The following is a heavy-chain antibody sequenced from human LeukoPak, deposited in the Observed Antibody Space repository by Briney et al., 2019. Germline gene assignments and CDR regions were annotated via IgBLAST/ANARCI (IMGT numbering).Heavy chain of an antibody. CDR2: IYYSGST. CDR1: GGSISSGDYY. Sequence: PSETLSLTCTVSGGSISSGDYYWSRIRQPPGKGLEWIGYIYYSGSTYYNPSLKSRVTISVDTSKNQFSLKLSSVTAADTAVYYCARDPGGYGGNSYFDYWGQGTLVTVSS. V-gene: IGHV4-30-4*01. D-gene: IGHD4-23*01. J-gene: IGHJ4*02. CDR3: ARDPGGYGGNSYFDY.